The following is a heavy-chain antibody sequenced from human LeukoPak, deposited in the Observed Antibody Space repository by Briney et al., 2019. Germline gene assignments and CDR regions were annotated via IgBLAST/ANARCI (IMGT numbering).Heavy chain of an antibody. J-gene: IGHJ4*02. D-gene: IGHD5-24*01. Sequence: PGGSLRLSCAASGFTFSSYEMNGVCQAPGKGLEWIGYIYYSGRTYYNPSLKSRVTISVNTSKNQFSLKLSSVTAADTAVYYCGRRWLHVRDWGQGTLVTVSS. CDR2: IYYSGRT. CDR3: GRRWLHVRD. CDR1: GFTFSSYEMN. V-gene: IGHV4-30-4*08.